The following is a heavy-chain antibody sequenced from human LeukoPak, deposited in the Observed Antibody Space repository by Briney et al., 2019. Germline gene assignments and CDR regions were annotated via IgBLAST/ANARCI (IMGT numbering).Heavy chain of an antibody. CDR3: AREAYSSAYYFDY. D-gene: IGHD5-18*01. J-gene: IGHJ4*02. V-gene: IGHV7-4-1*02. CDR2: INTNTGNP. Sequence: GASVKVSCKASGYTFTSYAMHWVRQAPGQRLEWMGWINTNTGNPSYARGFTGRFVFSLDTSVSTAYLQISSLKAEDTAVYYCAREAYSSAYYFDYWGQGTLVTVSS. CDR1: GYTFTSYA.